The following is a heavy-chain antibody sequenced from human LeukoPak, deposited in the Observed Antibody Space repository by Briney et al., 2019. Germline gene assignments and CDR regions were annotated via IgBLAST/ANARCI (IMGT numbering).Heavy chain of an antibody. CDR2: FSGSGGST. V-gene: IGHV3-23*01. Sequence: GGFLRLSCAASGFTFSNYAMSWVRQAPGKGLEWVSAFSGSGGSTYYADSVKGRFTISRDKAKNSLYLQMNSLRAEDTAVYYCASGGATSFDYWGQGTLVTVSS. J-gene: IGHJ4*02. D-gene: IGHD1-26*01. CDR1: GFTFSNYA. CDR3: ASGGATSFDY.